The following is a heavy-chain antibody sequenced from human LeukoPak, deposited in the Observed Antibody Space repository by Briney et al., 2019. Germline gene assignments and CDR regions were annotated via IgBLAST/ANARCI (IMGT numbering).Heavy chain of an antibody. CDR2: ISASGGST. J-gene: IGHJ4*02. CDR1: GFTFSSSA. Sequence: GGSLRLSCAASGFTFSSSAMSWVRQAPGKGLEWVSDISASGGSTYYADSVKGRFTVSRDNAKNSLYLQMNSLRAEDTAVYYCARDHDEGFDYWGQGTLVTVSS. D-gene: IGHD1-1*01. CDR3: ARDHDEGFDY. V-gene: IGHV3-23*01.